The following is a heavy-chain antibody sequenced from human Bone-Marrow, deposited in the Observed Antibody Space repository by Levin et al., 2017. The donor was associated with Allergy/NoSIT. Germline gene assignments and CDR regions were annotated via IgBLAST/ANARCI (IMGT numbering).Heavy chain of an antibody. CDR1: GFTFSNYW. J-gene: IGHJ6*02. CDR2: INSDGSGT. V-gene: IGHV3-74*01. D-gene: IGHD5-24*01. Sequence: GGSLRLSCAASGFTFSNYWMHWVRQAPGKGLMWVSRINSDGSGTDYADSVKGRFTISRDNAKNTVSLQMNSLRAEDTGVYFCARGTWLGYHNYYYGLDVWGQGTTVTVSS. CDR3: ARGTWLGYHNYYYGLDV.